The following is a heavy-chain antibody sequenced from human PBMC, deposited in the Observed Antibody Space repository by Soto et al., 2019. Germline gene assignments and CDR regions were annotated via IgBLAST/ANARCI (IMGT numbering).Heavy chain of an antibody. Sequence: SVKVSCTASGCPFTSSAFEWVRQARGQRLEWIGWIVVGSGNTNYAQKFQERVTITRDMSTSTAYMELSSLRSEDTAVYYCAAETTMVSWGQGTLVTVSS. D-gene: IGHD3-10*01. J-gene: IGHJ5*02. CDR3: AAETTMVS. CDR1: GCPFTSSA. V-gene: IGHV1-58*01. CDR2: IVVGSGNT.